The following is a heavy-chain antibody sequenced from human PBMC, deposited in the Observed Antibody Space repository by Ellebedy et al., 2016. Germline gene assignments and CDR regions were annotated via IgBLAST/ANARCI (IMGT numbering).Heavy chain of an antibody. CDR2: IYYSGST. CDR1: GGSISSYY. CDR3: ARGSSWPYYYYGMDV. J-gene: IGHJ6*02. V-gene: IGHV4-59*01. Sequence: GSLRLSCTVSGGSISSYYWSWIRQPPGKGLEWIGYIYYSGSTNYNPSLKSRVTISVDTSKNQFSLKLSSVTAADTAVYYCARGSSWPYYYYGMDVWGRGTTVTVSS. D-gene: IGHD3-10*01.